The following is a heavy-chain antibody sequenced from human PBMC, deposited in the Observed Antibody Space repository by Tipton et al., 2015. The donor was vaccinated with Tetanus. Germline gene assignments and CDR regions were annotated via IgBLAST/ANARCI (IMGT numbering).Heavy chain of an antibody. Sequence: GSLRLSCAASGFIFGNYAMSWVRQAPGKGLEWVSTINIYGDHTFYADSVRGRFTISRDNSRYTLFPQMESLRAEDTAVYYCATETGNYYYWGQGTLVTVSS. J-gene: IGHJ4*02. V-gene: IGHV3-23*01. CDR3: ATETGNYYY. CDR2: INIYGDHT. D-gene: IGHD1-7*01. CDR1: GFIFGNYA.